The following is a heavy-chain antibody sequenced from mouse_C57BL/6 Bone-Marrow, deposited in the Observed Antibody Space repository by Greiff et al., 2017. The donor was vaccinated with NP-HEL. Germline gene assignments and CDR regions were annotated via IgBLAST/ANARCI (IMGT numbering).Heavy chain of an antibody. D-gene: IGHD2-14*01. J-gene: IGHJ4*01. CDR1: GYSFTGYY. CDR3: ARRPLYRGYAMDY. V-gene: IGHV1-42*01. CDR2: INPSTGGT. Sequence: EVQLQQSGPELVKPGASVKISCKASGYSFTGYYMNWVKQSPEKSLEWIGEINPSTGGTTYNQKFKGKATLTVDKSSSTAYMQLKSLTSEDSAVYYCARRPLYRGYAMDYWGQGTSVTVSS.